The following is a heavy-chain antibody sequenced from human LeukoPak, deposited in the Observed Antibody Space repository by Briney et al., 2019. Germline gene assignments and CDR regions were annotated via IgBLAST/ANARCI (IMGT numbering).Heavy chain of an antibody. Sequence: PGGSLRLSCAASGFTFSSYGMHWVRQAPGKGLGWVAVISYDGSNKKYADSVKGRFTISRDNSKNTLYLQMNSLRAEDTAVYYCAKDLRNADFWSGSLGYWGQGTLVTVSS. CDR3: AKDLRNADFWSGSLGY. CDR2: ISYDGSNK. D-gene: IGHD3-3*01. V-gene: IGHV3-30*18. CDR1: GFTFSSYG. J-gene: IGHJ4*02.